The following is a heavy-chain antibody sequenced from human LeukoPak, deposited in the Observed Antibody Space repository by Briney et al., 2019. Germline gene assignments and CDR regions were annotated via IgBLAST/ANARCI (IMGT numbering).Heavy chain of an antibody. V-gene: IGHV1-2*02. D-gene: IGHD3-22*01. CDR1: GYTFTGHY. J-gene: IGHJ3*02. CDR2: INPNSGGT. Sequence: ASVKVSCKASGYTFTGHYMHWVRQAPGQGLEWMGLINPNSGGTNYTQKFQGRVTMTRDTSISTAYMELSRLRSDDTAVYYCAVEWPFRSGYYLSDAFDIWGQGTMVTVSS. CDR3: AVEWPFRSGYYLSDAFDI.